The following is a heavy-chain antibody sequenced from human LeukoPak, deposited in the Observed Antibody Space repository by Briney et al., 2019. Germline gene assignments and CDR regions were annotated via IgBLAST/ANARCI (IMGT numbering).Heavy chain of an antibody. CDR1: GYSITNYL. Sequence: GSSLKISCTASGYSITNYLICWVRPIPGKGLELMGIISPGDSDTRYSPSIQGQIIISADKSISTAYLQWSSLKASDTAMYYCARGLTHYYYYMDVWGKGTTVTVSS. D-gene: IGHD3/OR15-3a*01. CDR3: ARGLTHYYYYMDV. J-gene: IGHJ6*03. V-gene: IGHV5-51*01. CDR2: ISPGDSDT.